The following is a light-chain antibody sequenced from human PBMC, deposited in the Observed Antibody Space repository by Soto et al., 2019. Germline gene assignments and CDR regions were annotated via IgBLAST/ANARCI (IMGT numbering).Light chain of an antibody. CDR2: DAS. J-gene: IGKJ5*01. CDR3: QQYNTYST. V-gene: IGKV1-5*01. Sequence: DIQMTQSLSTLSASVGETVSSTCRASQNIRNWLAWYKQKPGKAPTPLIYDASSLKSGVPARFSGIGSGTEFTLPISSLKPDDFATDDCQQYNTYSTFCPGTRREIK. CDR1: QNIRNW.